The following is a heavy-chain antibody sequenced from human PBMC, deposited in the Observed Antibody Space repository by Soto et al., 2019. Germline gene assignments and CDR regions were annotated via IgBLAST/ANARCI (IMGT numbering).Heavy chain of an antibody. D-gene: IGHD2-2*02. J-gene: IGHJ6*02. CDR3: AREWGGYCISTSCYIGYYYYYGMDV. CDR1: GYTFTSYG. V-gene: IGHV1-18*04. CDR2: ISAYDGNT. Sequence: GASVKVSCKASGYTFTSYGISWVRQAPGQGLEWMGWISAYDGNTNYAQKLQGRVTMTTDTPTSTAYMELRSLRSDDTAVYYCAREWGGYCISTSCYIGYYYYYGMDVWGQGTTVTVSS.